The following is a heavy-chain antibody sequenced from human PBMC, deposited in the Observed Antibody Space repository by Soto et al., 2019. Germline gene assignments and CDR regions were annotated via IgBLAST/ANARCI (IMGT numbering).Heavy chain of an antibody. D-gene: IGHD3-3*01. V-gene: IGHV3-23*01. J-gene: IGHJ5*02. CDR1: RCTFISYS. CDR3: AKSSGFLEWLFSP. Sequence: PWGSLRLSWAASRCTFISYSVSWVRQAPGKGLEWVSAISGSGGSTYYADSVKGRFTISRDNSKNTLYLQMNSLRAEDTAVYYCAKSSGFLEWLFSPWGQGTLVTVSS. CDR2: ISGSGGST.